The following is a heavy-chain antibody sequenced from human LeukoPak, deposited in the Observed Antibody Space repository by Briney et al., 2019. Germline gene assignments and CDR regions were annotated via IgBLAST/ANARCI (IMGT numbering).Heavy chain of an antibody. Sequence: ASVKVSCKASGYTFTSYYMHWVRQAPGQGLEWMGIINPSGGSTSYVQKFQGRVTMTRDTSTSTVYMELSSLRAEDTAVYYCAKVGSQETIEVAGPYFDYWGQGSLVTVSS. V-gene: IGHV1-46*01. CDR1: GYTFTSYY. D-gene: IGHD6-19*01. CDR3: AKVGSQETIEVAGPYFDY. J-gene: IGHJ4*02. CDR2: INPSGGST.